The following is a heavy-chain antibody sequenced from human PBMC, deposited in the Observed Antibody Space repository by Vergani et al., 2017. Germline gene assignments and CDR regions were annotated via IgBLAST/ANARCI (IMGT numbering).Heavy chain of an antibody. CDR3: ARVPLDSSGYDRYGMDV. J-gene: IGHJ6*02. D-gene: IGHD3-22*01. CDR2: INAGNGNT. CDR1: GYTFTSYA. V-gene: IGHV1-3*01. Sequence: QVQLVQSGAEVKKPGASVKVSCKASGYTFTSYAMHWVRPAPGQRLEWMGWINAGNGNTKYSQKFQGRVTITRDTSASTAYMELSSLRSEDTAVYYCARVPLDSSGYDRYGMDVWGQGTTVTVSS.